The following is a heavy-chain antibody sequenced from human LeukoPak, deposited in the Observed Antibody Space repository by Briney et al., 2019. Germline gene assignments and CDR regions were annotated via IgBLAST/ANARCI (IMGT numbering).Heavy chain of an antibody. J-gene: IGHJ4*02. D-gene: IGHD4-17*01. CDR1: GFTFSSYA. CDR3: ARDTPLDYDFDY. Sequence: GGSLRLSCAASGFTFSSYAMHWVRQAPGKGLEWVAVISYDGSNKYYADSVKGRFTISRDNAKNSLYLQMNSLRAEDTAVYYCARDTPLDYDFDYWGQGTLVTVSS. CDR2: ISYDGSNK. V-gene: IGHV3-30*04.